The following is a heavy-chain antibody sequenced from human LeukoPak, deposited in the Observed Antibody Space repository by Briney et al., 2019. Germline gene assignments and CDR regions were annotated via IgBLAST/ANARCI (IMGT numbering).Heavy chain of an antibody. CDR2: ISSSGGTI. CDR3: VREVRREGDQFDY. J-gene: IGHJ4*02. Sequence: GGSLRLSCAASGFTFSTYEVNWVRQAPGKGLEWVSYISSSGGTIHYSDSVKGRFTISRDNAKNSLYLQMNSLRAEDTAVYYCVREVRREGDQFDYWGQGTLVTVSS. CDR1: GFTFSTYE. V-gene: IGHV3-48*03. D-gene: IGHD2-21*01.